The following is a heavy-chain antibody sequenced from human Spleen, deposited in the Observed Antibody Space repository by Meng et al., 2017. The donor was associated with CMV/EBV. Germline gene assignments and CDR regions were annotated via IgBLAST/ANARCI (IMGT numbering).Heavy chain of an antibody. CDR1: FSGFY. V-gene: IGHV4-34*01. CDR3: ARGLLRGRFLEWLLAGTYDY. J-gene: IGHJ4*02. Sequence: FSGFYSRSVPPPPGGGLGLVGGIRHSGSPNFPPSLEGPIPISVDTSKNPFSLKLSSVTAADTAVYYCARGLLRGRFLEWLLAGTYDYWGQGTLVTVSS. CDR2: IRHSGSP. D-gene: IGHD3-3*01.